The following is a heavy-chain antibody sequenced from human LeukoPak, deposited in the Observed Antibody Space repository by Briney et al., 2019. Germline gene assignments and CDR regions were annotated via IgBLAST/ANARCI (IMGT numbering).Heavy chain of an antibody. V-gene: IGHV4-34*01. CDR3: ARHLRWLPVDY. D-gene: IGHD4-23*01. CDR1: GGSFSGYY. Sequence: PSETLSLTCAVYGGSFSGYYWSWIRQPPGKGLEWIGEINHSGSTNYNPSLKSRVTISVDTSKNQFSLKLSSVTAADTAVYYCARHLRWLPVDYWGQGTLVTVSS. J-gene: IGHJ4*02. CDR2: INHSGST.